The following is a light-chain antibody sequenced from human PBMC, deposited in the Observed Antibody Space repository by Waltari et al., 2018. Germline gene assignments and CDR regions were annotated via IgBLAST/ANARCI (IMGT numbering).Light chain of an antibody. CDR2: AAS. J-gene: IGKJ1*01. V-gene: IGKV1-NL1*01. CDR1: QGISNS. CDR3: QQYYSTPPT. Sequence: DIQMTQSTSSLSASVGDRVTITCRASQGISNSLAWYQQKPGKAPKHRLYAASRLESGGPFRFSGSGSGTDYTLTISSLQPEDFATYYCQQYYSTPPTFCQGTKVEIK.